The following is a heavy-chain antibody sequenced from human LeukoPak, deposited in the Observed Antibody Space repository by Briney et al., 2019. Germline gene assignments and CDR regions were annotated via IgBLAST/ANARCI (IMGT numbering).Heavy chain of an antibody. V-gene: IGHV4-34*01. J-gene: IGHJ4*02. D-gene: IGHD3-22*01. CDR1: GGSFSGYY. CDR3: ARDRDSSGHFDY. Sequence: SETLSLTCAVYGGSFSGYYWSWIRQPPGKGLEWIGEINHSGSTNYNPPLKSRVTISVDTSKNQFSLKLSSVTAADTAVYYCARDRDSSGHFDYWGQGTLVTVSS. CDR2: INHSGST.